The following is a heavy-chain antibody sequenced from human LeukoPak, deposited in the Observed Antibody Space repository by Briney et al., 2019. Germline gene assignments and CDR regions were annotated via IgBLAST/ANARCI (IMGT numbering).Heavy chain of an antibody. V-gene: IGHV4-34*01. J-gene: IGHJ4*02. Sequence: KSSETLSLTCAVYGGSFSGYYWSWIRQPPGKGLEWIGEINHSGSTNYNPSLKSRVTISVDTSKNQFSLKLSSVTAADTAVYYCARGWVAARRFDYWGQGTLVTVSS. CDR2: INHSGST. CDR3: ARGWVAARRFDY. D-gene: IGHD6-6*01. CDR1: GGSFSGYY.